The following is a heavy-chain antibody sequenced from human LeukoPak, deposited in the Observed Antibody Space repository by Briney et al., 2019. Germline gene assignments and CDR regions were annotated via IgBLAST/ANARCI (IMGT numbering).Heavy chain of an antibody. CDR3: ARSGYGRSYYYYGMDV. Sequence: PSETLSLTCTVSGGSISSYYWSWIRQPLGKGLEWIGYIYYSGSTNYNPSLKSRVTISVDTSKNQFSLKLSSVTAADTAVYYCARSGYGRSYYYYGMDVWGQGTTVTVSS. D-gene: IGHD5-18*01. CDR2: IYYSGST. CDR1: GGSISSYY. V-gene: IGHV4-59*01. J-gene: IGHJ6*02.